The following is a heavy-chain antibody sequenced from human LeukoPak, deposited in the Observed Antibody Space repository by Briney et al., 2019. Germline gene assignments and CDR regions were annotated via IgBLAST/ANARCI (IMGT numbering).Heavy chain of an antibody. CDR3: ARVGARETFDY. D-gene: IGHD1-26*01. Sequence: GGSLRLSCAASGFTFSSYAMSWVRQAPGKGLEWVSAISGSGGSTYYADSVKGRFTISRDNSKNTLYLQMNSLRAGDTAVYYCARVGARETFDYWGQGTLVTVSS. CDR1: GFTFSSYA. J-gene: IGHJ4*02. CDR2: ISGSGGST. V-gene: IGHV3-23*01.